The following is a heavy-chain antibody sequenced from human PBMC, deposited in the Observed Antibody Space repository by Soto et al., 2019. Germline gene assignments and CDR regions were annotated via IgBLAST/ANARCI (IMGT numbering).Heavy chain of an antibody. CDR1: GGSISSGGYS. CDR3: AREVVVVVAATHYYYGMDV. V-gene: IGHV4-30-2*01. J-gene: IGHJ6*02. D-gene: IGHD2-15*01. CDR2: IYHSGST. Sequence: QLQLQESGSGLVKPSQTLSLTCAVSGGSISSGGYSWSWIRQPPGKGLEWIGYIYHSGSTYYNPSLKRRVTISVDRSKNQFSLKLSSVTAADTAVYYCAREVVVVVAATHYYYGMDVWGQGTTVTVSS.